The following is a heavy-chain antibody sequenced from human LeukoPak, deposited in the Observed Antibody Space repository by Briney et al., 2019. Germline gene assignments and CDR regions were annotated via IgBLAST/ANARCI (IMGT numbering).Heavy chain of an antibody. J-gene: IGHJ4*02. D-gene: IGHD3-22*01. V-gene: IGHV4-59*01. Sequence: PSETLSLTCTVSGGSITSYYWCWIRQPPGKGLEWIGYIYYSGSTDYNPSLKSRVTISKDTSKNQFSLKLTSVSAADTAVYYCARDNYYDATSYRTFQYWGQGALVTVSS. CDR1: GGSITSYY. CDR3: ARDNYYDATSYRTFQY. CDR2: IYYSGST.